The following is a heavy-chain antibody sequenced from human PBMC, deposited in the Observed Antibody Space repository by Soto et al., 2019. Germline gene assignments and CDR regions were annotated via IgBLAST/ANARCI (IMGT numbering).Heavy chain of an antibody. V-gene: IGHV3-33*01. CDR2: IWYDGSNK. J-gene: IGHJ4*02. Sequence: GGSLRLSCAASGFTFSSYGMHWVRQAPGKGLEWVAVIWYDGSNKYYADSVKGRFTISRDNSKNTLYLQMNSLRAEDTAVYYCARDRGDCSGGSCYDVVGYWGQGTLVTVSS. CDR3: ARDRGDCSGGSCYDVVGY. CDR1: GFTFSSYG. D-gene: IGHD2-15*01.